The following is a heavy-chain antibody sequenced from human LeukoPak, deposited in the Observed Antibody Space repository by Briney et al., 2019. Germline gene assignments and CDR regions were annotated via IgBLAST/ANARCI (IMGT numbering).Heavy chain of an antibody. V-gene: IGHV3-23*01. CDR1: GYSISSGYY. CDR2: ISGGGDSA. CDR3: SKDAYTGAFDI. D-gene: IGHD3-16*01. J-gene: IGHJ3*02. Sequence: ETLSLTCTVSGYSISSGYYWGWIRQPPGKGLGWVSSISGGGDSAYYADSVKGRFTISRDNSKNTLYLQMNSLRAEDTAVYYCSKDAYTGAFDIWGQRTMVTVSS.